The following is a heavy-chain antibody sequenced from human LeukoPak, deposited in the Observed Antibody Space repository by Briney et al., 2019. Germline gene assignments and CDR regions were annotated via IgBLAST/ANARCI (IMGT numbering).Heavy chain of an antibody. V-gene: IGHV4-38-2*02. CDR3: ARDSSSWSYNWFDP. J-gene: IGHJ5*02. Sequence: SETLSLTCTVSGYSISSGYYWGWIRQPPGKGLEWIGSIYHSGSTYYNPSLKSRVTISVDTSKNQFSLKLSSVTAADTAVYYCARDSSSWSYNWFDPWGQGTLVTVSS. D-gene: IGHD6-13*01. CDR1: GYSISSGYY. CDR2: IYHSGST.